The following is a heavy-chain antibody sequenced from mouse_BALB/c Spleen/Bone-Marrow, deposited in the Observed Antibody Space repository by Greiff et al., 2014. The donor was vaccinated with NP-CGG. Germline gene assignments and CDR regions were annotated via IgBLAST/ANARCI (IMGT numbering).Heavy chain of an antibody. CDR1: GFTFSSYG. Sequence: EVKLVESGGGLVQPGGSLKLSCAASGFTFSSYGMSWVRQTPDKRLELVATINSNGGSTYYPDSVEGRFTISRDNAKNTLYLQMSSLKSEDTAMYYCARDYDYDYWGQGTTLTVSS. CDR3: ARDYDYDY. V-gene: IGHV5-6-3*01. J-gene: IGHJ2*01. CDR2: INSNGGST. D-gene: IGHD2-4*01.